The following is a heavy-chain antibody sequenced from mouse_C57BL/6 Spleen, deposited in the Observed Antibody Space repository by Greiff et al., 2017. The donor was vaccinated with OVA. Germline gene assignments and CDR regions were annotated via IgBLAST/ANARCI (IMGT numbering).Heavy chain of an antibody. CDR2: IDPENGDT. Sequence: EVQLQQSGAELVRPGASVKLSCTASGFNIKDDYMHWVKQRPEQGLEWIGWIDPENGDTEYASKFQGKATITADTSSNTAYLQLSSLTSEDTAVYYCTLHYYGSSYDYWGQGTTLTVSS. J-gene: IGHJ2*01. CDR1: GFNIKDDY. D-gene: IGHD1-1*01. V-gene: IGHV14-4*01. CDR3: TLHYYGSSYDY.